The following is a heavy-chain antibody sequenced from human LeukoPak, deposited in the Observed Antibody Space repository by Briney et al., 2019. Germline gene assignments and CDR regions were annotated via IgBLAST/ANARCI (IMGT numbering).Heavy chain of an antibody. CDR2: ISGSGGST. D-gene: IGHD3-10*01. CDR1: GFTFSSYA. V-gene: IGHV3-23*01. J-gene: IGHJ4*02. Sequence: PGGSLRLSCAASGFTFSSYAMSWVRQAPGKGLEWVSAISGSGGSTYYADSVKGRFTISRDNSKNTLYLQMNSLRAEDTAVYYCAKEPITMVQGVKGLRPSNEYYFDYWGQGTLVTVSS. CDR3: AKEPITMVQGVKGLRPSNEYYFDY.